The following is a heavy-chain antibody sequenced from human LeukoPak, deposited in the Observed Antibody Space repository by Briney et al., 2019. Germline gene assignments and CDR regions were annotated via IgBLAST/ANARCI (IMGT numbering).Heavy chain of an antibody. V-gene: IGHV1-2*02. J-gene: IGHJ4*02. CDR2: INPNSGGT. CDR1: GYTFTGYY. Sequence: GASVKVSCKASGYTFTGYYMHWVRQAPGQGLEWMGWINPNSGGTNYAQKFQGRVTMTRETSISTAYMELSRLRSDDTAVYYCARRSSGWHPSDYWGQGTLVTVSS. D-gene: IGHD6-19*01. CDR3: ARRSSGWHPSDY.